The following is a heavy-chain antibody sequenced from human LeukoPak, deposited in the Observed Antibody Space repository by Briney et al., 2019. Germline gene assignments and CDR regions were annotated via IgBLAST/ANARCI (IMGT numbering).Heavy chain of an antibody. CDR3: ARAPYFGSGNRFDY. Sequence: GGSLRLSCAASGFTFSSYAMSWVRQAPGKGLEWVSAISGSGGSTYYADSVKGRFTISRDNSKNTLYLQMNSLRAEDTAVYYCARAPYFGSGNRFDYWGQGTLVTVSS. J-gene: IGHJ4*02. D-gene: IGHD3-10*01. CDR1: GFTFSSYA. CDR2: ISGSGGST. V-gene: IGHV3-23*01.